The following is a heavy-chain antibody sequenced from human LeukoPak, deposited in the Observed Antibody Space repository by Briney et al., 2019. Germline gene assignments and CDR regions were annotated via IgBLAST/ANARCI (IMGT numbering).Heavy chain of an antibody. CDR1: GGSISSYH. V-gene: IGHV4-59*01. Sequence: SSETQSLTCTVSGGSISSYHWSWIRQPPGKGLEWIGYIYYSGSTNYNPSFKSRVTISVDTSKNQFSLKLSSVTAADTAVYYCAREQYSSSWYDYWGQGTLVTVSS. J-gene: IGHJ4*02. D-gene: IGHD6-13*01. CDR3: AREQYSSSWYDY. CDR2: IYYSGST.